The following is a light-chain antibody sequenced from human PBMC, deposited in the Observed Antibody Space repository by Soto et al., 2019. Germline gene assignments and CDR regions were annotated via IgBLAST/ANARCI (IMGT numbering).Light chain of an antibody. CDR1: SSDVGTYDY. V-gene: IGLV2-14*01. J-gene: IGLJ1*01. Sequence: QSALTQPASVSGSPGQSITISCTGTSSDVGTYDYVSWYQQHPGKAPKLIIYEVTNRPSGVSNRFAGSKSANTAYLTISGLQAEDEADYYCSSYTSGSTLYVFGTGTKVTVL. CDR2: EVT. CDR3: SSYTSGSTLYV.